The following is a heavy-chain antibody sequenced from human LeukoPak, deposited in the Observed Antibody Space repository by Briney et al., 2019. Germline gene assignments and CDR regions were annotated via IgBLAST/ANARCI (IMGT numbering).Heavy chain of an antibody. J-gene: IGHJ5*02. V-gene: IGHV4-39*07. CDR1: GGSMTNNTFY. CDR3: ARVLIWFGQLQNWFDP. Sequence: SETLSLTCTVSGGSMTNNTFYWGSIRQPPGKGLEWIGSIYHTGPTYYSPSLKSRATISVATSKNQFSLKPISVTAADTAVYYCARVLIWFGQLQNWFDPWGPGTLATVSS. D-gene: IGHD3-10*01. CDR2: IYHTGPT.